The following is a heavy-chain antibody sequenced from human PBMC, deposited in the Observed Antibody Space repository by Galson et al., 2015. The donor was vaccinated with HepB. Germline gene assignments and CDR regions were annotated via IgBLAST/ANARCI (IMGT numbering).Heavy chain of an antibody. CDR3: TTDAFNYDFWSGYSWMNYYYGMDV. CDR2: IKSKTDGGTT. D-gene: IGHD3-3*01. J-gene: IGHJ6*02. V-gene: IGHV3-15*01. Sequence: LEWVGRIKSKTDGGTTDYAAPVKGRFTISRDDSKNTLYLQMNSLKTEDTAVYYCTTDAFNYDFWSGYSWMNYYYGMDVWGQGTTVTVSS.